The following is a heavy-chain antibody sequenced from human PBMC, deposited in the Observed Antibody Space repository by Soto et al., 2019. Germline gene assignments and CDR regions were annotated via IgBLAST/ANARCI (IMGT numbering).Heavy chain of an antibody. D-gene: IGHD4-17*01. J-gene: IGHJ4*02. Sequence: EVQLVESGGGLVKPGGSLRLSCAASGFTFNIYSMNWVRQAPGKGLEWVASISSSSSYKYYADSVKGRFTISRDNSKNSLYLQMNSLRAEDTAVYYCARVMGAYGDYAPLLRYWGQGTLVSVSS. CDR2: ISSSSSYK. V-gene: IGHV3-21*01. CDR3: ARVMGAYGDYAPLLRY. CDR1: GFTFNIYS.